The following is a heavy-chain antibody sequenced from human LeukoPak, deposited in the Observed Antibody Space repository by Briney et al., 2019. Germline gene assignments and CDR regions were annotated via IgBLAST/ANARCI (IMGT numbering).Heavy chain of an antibody. D-gene: IGHD2-15*01. CDR3: ARDHYCSGGSCYWRFDY. J-gene: IGHJ4*02. CDR1: GYTFTGYY. V-gene: IGHV1-2*02. Sequence: GASVQVSCKASGYTFTGYYMHWVRQAPGQGLEWMGWINPNSGGTNYAQKFQGRVTMTRDTSISTAYMELSRLRSDDTAVYYCARDHYCSGGSCYWRFDYWGQGTLATVSS. CDR2: INPNSGGT.